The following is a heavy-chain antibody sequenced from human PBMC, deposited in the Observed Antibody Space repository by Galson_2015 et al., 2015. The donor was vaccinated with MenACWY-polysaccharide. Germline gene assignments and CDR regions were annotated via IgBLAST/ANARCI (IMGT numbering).Heavy chain of an antibody. CDR2: IRAYNGNT. J-gene: IGHJ4*02. CDR1: GYTFTSYG. CDR3: ARDEGHITIFGVVIGEFDY. V-gene: IGHV1-18*01. D-gene: IGHD3-3*01. Sequence: SVKVSCKASGYTFTSYGISWVRQAPGQGLEWMGGIRAYNGNTNYAQKLQGRVTMTTDTSTSTAYMELKSLRSDDTAVYYCARDEGHITIFGVVIGEFDYWGQGTLVTVSS.